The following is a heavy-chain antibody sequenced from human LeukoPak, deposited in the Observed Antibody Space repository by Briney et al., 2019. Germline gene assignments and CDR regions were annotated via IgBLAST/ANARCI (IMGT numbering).Heavy chain of an antibody. CDR2: VYTSGTT. CDR3: TRGTEKTRISGYYSFDH. Sequence: SEALSLTFAVSGGSISGYFWCCMRQPAGEGLGWIGRVYTSGTTYYNPSLESLVTISLDTFNNQFSLRVTSVTAADTAIYYCTRGTEKTRISGYYSFDHWGRGLLVTVSS. D-gene: IGHD5-12*01. CDR1: GGSISGYF. V-gene: IGHV4-4*07. J-gene: IGHJ4*02.